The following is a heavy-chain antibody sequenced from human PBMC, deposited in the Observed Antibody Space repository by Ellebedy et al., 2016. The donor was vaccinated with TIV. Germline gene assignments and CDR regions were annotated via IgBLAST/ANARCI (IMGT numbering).Heavy chain of an antibody. CDR2: IYYIGIT. V-gene: IGHV4-59*01. J-gene: IGHJ4*02. D-gene: IGHD4-23*01. CDR1: GGSISTFY. CDR3: AAYYGGRFDY. Sequence: MPSETLSLTCNVSGGSISTFYWSWIRQPPGKGLEFIGYIYYIGITNYNPSLESRVAISIDTSENQFSLRLSSVTAADTAVYYWAAYYGGRFDYWGQGTLVTVSS.